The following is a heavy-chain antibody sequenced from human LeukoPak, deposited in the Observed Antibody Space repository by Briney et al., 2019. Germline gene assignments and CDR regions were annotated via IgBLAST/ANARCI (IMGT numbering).Heavy chain of an antibody. CDR3: ARATLTTVGNYYYYYGMDV. CDR1: GFTFSSYS. J-gene: IGHJ6*02. CDR2: ISSSSSYI. D-gene: IGHD4-23*01. Sequence: GGSLRLSCAASGFTFSSYSINWVRQAPGKGLEWVSSISSSSSYIYYADSVKGRFTISRDNAKNSLYLQMNSLRAEDTAVYYCARATLTTVGNYYYYYGMDVWGQGTTVTVSS. V-gene: IGHV3-21*01.